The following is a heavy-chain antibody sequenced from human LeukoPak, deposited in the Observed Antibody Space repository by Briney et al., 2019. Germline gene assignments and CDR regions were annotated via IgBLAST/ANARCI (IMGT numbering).Heavy chain of an antibody. CDR2: IYYSGST. CDR3: ARDDWIPGYCSSSSSCSDAFDI. D-gene: IGHD2-15*01. J-gene: IGHJ3*02. Sequence: SETLSLTCTVSGGSMRSYYWSWIRRPPGKGLEWIGYIYYSGSTNYNPSLKSRVTISVDTSKNQFSLKLNSVTAADTAVYYCARDDWIPGYCSSSSSCSDAFDIWGQGTMVTVSS. V-gene: IGHV4-59*01. CDR1: GGSMRSYY.